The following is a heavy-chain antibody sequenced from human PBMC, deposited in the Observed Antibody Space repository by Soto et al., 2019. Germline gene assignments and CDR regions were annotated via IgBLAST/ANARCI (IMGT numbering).Heavy chain of an antibody. J-gene: IGHJ6*02. CDR3: ARDEVPFVVVPAASNWHYYGMDV. V-gene: IGHV1-2*04. CDR2: INPNSGGT. D-gene: IGHD2-2*01. CDR1: GYTFTGYY. Sequence: ASVKVSCKASGYTFTGYYMHWARQAPGQGLEWMGWINPNSGGTNYAQKFQGWVTMTRDTSISTAYMELSRLRSDDTAVYYCARDEVPFVVVPAASNWHYYGMDVWGQGTTVTVSS.